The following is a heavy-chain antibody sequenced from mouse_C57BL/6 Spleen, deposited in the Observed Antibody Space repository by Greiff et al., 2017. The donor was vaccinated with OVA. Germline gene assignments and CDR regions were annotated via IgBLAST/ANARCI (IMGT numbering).Heavy chain of an antibody. V-gene: IGHV5-12*01. D-gene: IGHD2-1*01. J-gene: IGHJ1*03. CDR1: GFTFSDYY. Sequence: DVMLVESGGGLVQPGGSLKLSCAASGFTFSDYYMYWVRQTPEKRLEWVAYISNGGGSTYYPDTVKGRFTISRDNAKNTLYLQMSRLKSEDTAMYYCARQGGYYGNYEGYFDVWGTGTTVTVSS. CDR2: ISNGGGST. CDR3: ARQGGYYGNYEGYFDV.